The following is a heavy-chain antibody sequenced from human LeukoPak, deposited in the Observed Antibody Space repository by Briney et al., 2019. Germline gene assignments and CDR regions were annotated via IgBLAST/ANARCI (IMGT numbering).Heavy chain of an antibody. CDR1: GGTFSSYA. J-gene: IGHJ4*02. Sequence: SSVKVSCKASGGTFSSYAISWVRQAPGQGLEWMGIINPSGGSTSYAQKFQGRVTMTRDTSTSTVYMELSSLRSEDTAVYYCAREGSSGWTNYFDYWGQGTLVTVSS. D-gene: IGHD6-19*01. CDR2: INPSGGST. CDR3: AREGSSGWTNYFDY. V-gene: IGHV1-46*01.